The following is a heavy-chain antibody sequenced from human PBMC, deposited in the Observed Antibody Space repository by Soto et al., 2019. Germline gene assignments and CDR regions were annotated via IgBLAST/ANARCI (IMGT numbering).Heavy chain of an antibody. CDR1: GGSISNYY. D-gene: IGHD3-10*01. V-gene: IGHV4-59*01. Sequence: QVQLQESGPGLVKPSETLSLTCTVSGGSISNYYWNWIRQPPGKGLEWIGYIYYSGSTNYNPSLKSRVTISVDTSKNQFSLKLSSVTAADTAVYYCARWATYGSGSYYPITFFDYWGQGTLVTVSS. CDR2: IYYSGST. J-gene: IGHJ4*02. CDR3: ARWATYGSGSYYPITFFDY.